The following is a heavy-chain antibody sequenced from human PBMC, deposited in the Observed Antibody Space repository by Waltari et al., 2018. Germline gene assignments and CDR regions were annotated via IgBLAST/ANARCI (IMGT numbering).Heavy chain of an antibody. J-gene: IGHJ4*02. CDR1: GFTFSDSY. Sequence: QVQLVESGGGLVKPGGSLTLSCAASGFTFSDSYMSWIRQAPGKGLEWVSYSSSSSSYTQSAESVKGRFTISRDNAKNSLYLRMNRLRVEDTAVYYCAKDWGGGTYTWADWGQGTLVTVSS. CDR3: AKDWGGGTYTWAD. CDR2: SSSSSSYT. D-gene: IGHD3-16*01. V-gene: IGHV3-11*06.